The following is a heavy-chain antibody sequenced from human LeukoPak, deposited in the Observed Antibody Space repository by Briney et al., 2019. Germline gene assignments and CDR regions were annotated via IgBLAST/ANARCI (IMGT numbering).Heavy chain of an antibody. V-gene: IGHV1-69*01. J-gene: IGHJ3*02. CDR1: GGTFSSYA. CDR2: IIPIFGTA. D-gene: IGHD6-19*01. CDR3: ARRGVAGHGTGAFDI. Sequence: SVKVSCKASGGTFSSYAISWVRQAPGQGLEWMGGIIPIFGTANHAQKFQGRVTITADESTSTAYMELSSLRSEDTAVYYCARRGVAGHGTGAFDIWGQGTMVTVSS.